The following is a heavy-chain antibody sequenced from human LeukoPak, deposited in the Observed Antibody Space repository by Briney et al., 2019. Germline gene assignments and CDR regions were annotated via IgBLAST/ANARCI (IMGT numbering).Heavy chain of an antibody. D-gene: IGHD6-6*01. CDR2: IYHSGSI. CDR3: ARVRSIAALSDY. Sequence: SQTLSLTCAVSGGSISSGGYSWSWIRQPPGKGLEWIGYIYHSGSIYYNPSLKSRVTISVDTSKNQFSLKLSSVTAADTAVYYCARVRSIAALSDYWGQGTLVTVSS. J-gene: IGHJ4*02. CDR1: GGSISSGGYS. V-gene: IGHV4-30-2*01.